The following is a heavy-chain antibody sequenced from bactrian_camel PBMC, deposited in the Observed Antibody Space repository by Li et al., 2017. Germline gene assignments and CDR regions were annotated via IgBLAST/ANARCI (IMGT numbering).Heavy chain of an antibody. CDR1: EYTYTTYA. CDR3: SADRSYGGSWCHDSRAIDYHY. D-gene: IGHD6*01. CDR2: IGSEGTT. Sequence: QLVESGGGSVQAGGSLTLSCVVSEYTYTTYAMGWSRQAPGKEREGVAGIGSEGTTAYAEAVMGRFTISKDNAKNTLYLQMNSLKPEDTAMYYCSADRSYGGSWCHDSRAIDYHYWGQGTQVTVS. V-gene: IGHV3S55*01. J-gene: IGHJ4*01.